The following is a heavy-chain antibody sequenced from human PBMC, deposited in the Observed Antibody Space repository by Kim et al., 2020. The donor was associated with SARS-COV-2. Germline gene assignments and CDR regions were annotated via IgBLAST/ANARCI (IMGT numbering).Heavy chain of an antibody. J-gene: IGHJ4*02. CDR3: ARDLIGSDY. V-gene: IGHV3-7*03. Sequence: REKYYVESVKGRVTIARDNAKNALYLKMNRLRAEDTAVYYCARDLIGSDYWGQGTLVTVSS. CDR2: REK. D-gene: IGHD1-26*01.